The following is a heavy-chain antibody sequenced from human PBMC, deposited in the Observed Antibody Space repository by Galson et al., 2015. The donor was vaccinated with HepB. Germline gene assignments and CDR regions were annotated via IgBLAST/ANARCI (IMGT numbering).Heavy chain of an antibody. D-gene: IGHD6-19*01. CDR2: FDPEDGET. CDR3: ATRDHREVAEFSEFYYGMDV. J-gene: IGHJ6*02. V-gene: IGHV1-24*01. CDR1: GYSVIELS. Sequence: SVQVSCKVSGYSVIELSMHWVRQAPGKGLEWMGGFDPEDGETIYAQKFEDRVTMTEDTSTDTAYMELSSLTSEDTAVYYCATRDHREVAEFSEFYYGMDVWGQGTAVTVS.